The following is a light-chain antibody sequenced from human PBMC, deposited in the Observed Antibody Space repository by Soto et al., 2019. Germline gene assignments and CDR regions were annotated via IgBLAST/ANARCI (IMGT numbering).Light chain of an antibody. Sequence: DIQMTQSPSTLSAALGDRVTITCRASQSVSSWLAWYQQKPGKAPKLRIQKATSLESGARPRFSCSGSGTEFTLTMSSLHPADFATYYCQDYHSYSFGQGTKLELK. V-gene: IGKV1-5*03. CDR2: KAT. J-gene: IGKJ2*01. CDR3: QDYHSYS. CDR1: QSVSSW.